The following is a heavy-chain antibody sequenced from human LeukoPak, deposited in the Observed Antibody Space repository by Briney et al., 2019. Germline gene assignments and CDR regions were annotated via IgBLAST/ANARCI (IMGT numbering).Heavy chain of an antibody. V-gene: IGHV3-53*01. CDR2: IYSGGST. Sequence: PGGSLRLSCAASGFTVSSNYMSWVRQAPGKGLEWVSVIYSGGSTYYADSVKGRFTISRGNSKNTLYLQMNSLRAEDTAVYYCARARAGAGTFFFDYWGQGTLVTVSS. CDR1: GFTVSSNY. D-gene: IGHD6-13*01. J-gene: IGHJ4*02. CDR3: ARARAGAGTFFFDY.